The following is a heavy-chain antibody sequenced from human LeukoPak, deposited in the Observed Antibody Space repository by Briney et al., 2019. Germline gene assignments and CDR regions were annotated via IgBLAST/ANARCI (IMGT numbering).Heavy chain of an antibody. D-gene: IGHD3-9*01. CDR1: GGSIPISSYY. CDR2: IYYSGST. Sequence: PSETLSLTCTVSGGSIPISSYYWSWIRQPPGKGLEWIGYIYYSGSTNYNPSLKSRVTISVDTSKNQFSLKLSSVTAADTAVYYCARPTTHSYYDIWTGYYRGAFDIWGQGTMVTVSS. CDR3: ARPTTHSYYDIWTGYYRGAFDI. V-gene: IGHV4-61*01. J-gene: IGHJ3*02.